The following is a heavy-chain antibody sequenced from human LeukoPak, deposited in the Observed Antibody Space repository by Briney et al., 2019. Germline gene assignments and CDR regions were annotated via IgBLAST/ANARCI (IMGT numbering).Heavy chain of an antibody. CDR2: IYSGGST. CDR1: GFTVSSNY. CDR3: AGIQLWSPFDY. Sequence: GGSLRLSCAASGFTVSSNYMSWVRQARGKGLEWVSVIYSGGSTYYADSVKGRFTISRDNSKNTLYLQMNSLRAEDTAVYYCAGIQLWSPFDYWCQGTLVTVSS. V-gene: IGHV3-66*01. J-gene: IGHJ4*02. D-gene: IGHD5-18*01.